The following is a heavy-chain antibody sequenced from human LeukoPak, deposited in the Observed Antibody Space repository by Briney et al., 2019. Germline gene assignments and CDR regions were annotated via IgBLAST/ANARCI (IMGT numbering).Heavy chain of an antibody. J-gene: IGHJ5*02. CDR2: INPNSGGT. CDR3: ARGDYDFWSGYYRT. Sequence: ASVKVSCKASGYTFTSYYMHWVRQAPGQGLECMGRINPNSGGTNYAQKFQGRVTMTRDTSISTAYMELSRLRSDDTAVYYCARGDYDFWSGYYRTWGQGTLVTVSS. CDR1: GYTFTSYY. V-gene: IGHV1-2*06. D-gene: IGHD3-3*01.